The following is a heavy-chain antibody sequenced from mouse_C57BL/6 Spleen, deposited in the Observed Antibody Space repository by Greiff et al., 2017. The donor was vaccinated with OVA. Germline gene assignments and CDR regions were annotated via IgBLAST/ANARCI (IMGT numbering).Heavy chain of an antibody. CDR3: AIPITTVPYYYAMDY. D-gene: IGHD1-1*01. Sequence: VQLQQSGPGLVQPSQSLSITCTVSGFSLTSYGVHWVRQSPGKGLEWLGVIWRGGSTDYNAAFMSRLSITKDNSKSQVFFKMNSLQADDTAIYYCAIPITTVPYYYAMDYWGQGTSVTVSS. J-gene: IGHJ4*01. CDR2: IWRGGST. CDR1: GFSLTSYG. V-gene: IGHV2-5*01.